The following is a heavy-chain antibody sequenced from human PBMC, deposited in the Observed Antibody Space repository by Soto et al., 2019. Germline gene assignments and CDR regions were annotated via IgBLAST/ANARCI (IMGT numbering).Heavy chain of an antibody. V-gene: IGHV3-66*01. CDR3: ARATVRTSYAVTRGWYFNH. J-gene: IGHJ4*02. CDR1: GFTVSSIS. CDR2: IYSGGNE. Sequence: PGASLRLSCAPSGFTVSSISMSWVRQAPGQGLEWVPVIYSGGNEYYPDSVKGRFTISRDNSKNTLYLQMNSLRAEDTAVDYCARATVRTSYAVTRGWYFNHWGQGTLVTVSS. D-gene: IGHD1-1*01.